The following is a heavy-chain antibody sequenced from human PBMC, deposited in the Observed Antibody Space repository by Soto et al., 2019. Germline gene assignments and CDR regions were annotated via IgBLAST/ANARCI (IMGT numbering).Heavy chain of an antibody. CDR3: XXXXXXXDY. CDR1: GFSLSTXEVS. J-gene: IGHJ4*02. V-gene: IGHV2-5*01. Sequence: QITLKESGPTLVKPTQPLTLTCSFSGFSLSTXEVSXGWIRQSPGKALEWLTLIYWHDEKRYSPPLQSRLTITKDTPKNHVVLXMXXXXXXXXXXXXXXXXXXXXDYXGQGIXVTVSS. CDR2: IYWHDEK.